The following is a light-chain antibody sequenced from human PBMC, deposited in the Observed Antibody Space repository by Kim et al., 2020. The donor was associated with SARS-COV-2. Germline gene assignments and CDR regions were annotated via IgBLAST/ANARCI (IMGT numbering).Light chain of an antibody. J-gene: IGLJ1*01. CDR2: DVS. V-gene: IGLV2-14*01. CDR3: TALASSNPCV. CDR1: SSDVGGYNF. Sequence: QSALTQPASVSGSPGQSITISCTGTSSDVGGYNFVSWYQQHPGNAPKLIIYDVSSRPSGVSNRFSGSKSDNTASLTISGLQAEDEADYYCTALASSNPCVFGTGTKVTVL.